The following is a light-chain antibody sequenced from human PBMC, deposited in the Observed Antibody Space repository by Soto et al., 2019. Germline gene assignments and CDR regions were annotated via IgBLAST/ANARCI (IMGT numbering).Light chain of an antibody. J-gene: IGLJ1*01. CDR1: STDFVSYNR. V-gene: IGLV2-18*01. CDR2: EVS. Sequence: QHALTQPPSVSGSPGQSVTISCTGTSTDFVSYNRVSWYQQPPGTAPKLMIYEVSKRPSGVPDRFSGSKSGNTASLTISGLQAADEADYYCSLYTSENAYVFGTGTRSPS. CDR3: SLYTSENAYV.